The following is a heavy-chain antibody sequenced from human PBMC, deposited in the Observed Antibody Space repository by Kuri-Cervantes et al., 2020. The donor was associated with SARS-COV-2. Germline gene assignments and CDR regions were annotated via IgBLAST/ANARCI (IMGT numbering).Heavy chain of an antibody. V-gene: IGHV1-18*01. CDR2: ISAYNGNT. CDR3: ARSGSAPYYYYGMDV. J-gene: IGHJ6*02. Sequence: ASVKVSCKASGYTFINFGLNWVRQAPGQGLDWMGRISAYNGNTNYARKCQGRVTMTTDTSTSTAYMDLRSLRSDDTAVYYCARSGSAPYYYYGMDVWGQGTTVTVSS. CDR1: GYTFINFG. D-gene: IGHD3-10*01.